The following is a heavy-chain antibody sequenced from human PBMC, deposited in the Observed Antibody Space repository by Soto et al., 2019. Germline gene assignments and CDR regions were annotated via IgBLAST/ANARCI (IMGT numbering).Heavy chain of an antibody. D-gene: IGHD3-10*01. Sequence: GGSLGLSCAASGFTVSSYWMSWVRQAPGKGLEWAANIKQDGSEKYYVDSVKGRFTISRDNAKNSLYLQMNSLRAEDTAVYYCARFYITMVRGNHFDYWGQGTLVTVSS. CDR1: GFTVSSYW. J-gene: IGHJ4*02. CDR3: ARFYITMVRGNHFDY. V-gene: IGHV3-7*01. CDR2: IKQDGSEK.